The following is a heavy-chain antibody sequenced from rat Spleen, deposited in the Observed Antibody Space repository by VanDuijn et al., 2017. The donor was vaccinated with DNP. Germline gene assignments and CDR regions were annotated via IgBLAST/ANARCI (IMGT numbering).Heavy chain of an antibody. Sequence: EVQLVESGGGLVQPGRSMKLSCAASGFTFNNYFMAWVRQAPTKGLEWVASITAGGGNTYYRDSVKGRFTLSMDNAKSTLYLQMDSLRSDETATYYCARQGNNYGYFDFWGPGTMVTVSS. CDR3: ARQGNNYGYFDF. J-gene: IGHJ1*01. CDR2: ITAGGGNT. V-gene: IGHV5S11*01. CDR1: GFTFNNYF.